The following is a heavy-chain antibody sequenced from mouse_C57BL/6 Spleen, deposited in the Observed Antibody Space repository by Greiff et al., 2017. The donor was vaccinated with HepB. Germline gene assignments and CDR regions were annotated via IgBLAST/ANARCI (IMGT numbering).Heavy chain of an antibody. CDR1: GYTFTSYW. Sequence: QVQLQQPGAELVMPGASVKLSCKASGYTFTSYWMHWVKQRPGQGLEWIGEIDHSDSYTNYNQKFKGKSTLTVDKSSSTAYMQLSSLTSEDSAVYYCARFYTLVWYFDVWGTGTTVTVSS. J-gene: IGHJ1*03. V-gene: IGHV1-69*01. CDR2: IDHSDSYT. D-gene: IGHD1-1*01. CDR3: ARFYTLVWYFDV.